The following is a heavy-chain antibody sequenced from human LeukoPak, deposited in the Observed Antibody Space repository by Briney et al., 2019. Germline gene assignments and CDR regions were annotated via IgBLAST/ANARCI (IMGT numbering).Heavy chain of an antibody. V-gene: IGHV3-30-3*01. CDR3: ARGGPTAMVSFFDY. CDR1: GFTFSSYA. J-gene: IGHJ4*02. Sequence: GGSLRLSCAASGFTFSSYAMHWVRQAPGKGLEWVAVISYDGSNKYYADSVKGRFTISRDNAKNSLYLQMNSLRAEDTAVYYCARGGPTAMVSFFDYWGQGTLVTVSS. D-gene: IGHD5-18*01. CDR2: ISYDGSNK.